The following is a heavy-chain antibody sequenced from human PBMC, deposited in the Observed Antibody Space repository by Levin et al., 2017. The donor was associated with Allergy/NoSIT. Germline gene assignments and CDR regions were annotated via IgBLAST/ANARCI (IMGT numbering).Heavy chain of an antibody. D-gene: IGHD4-17*01. CDR2: IYWDDDK. Sequence: SGPTLVKPTQTLTLTCTFSGFSLSTSGVGVGWIRQPPGKALEWLALIYWDDDKRYSPSLKSRLTITKDTSKNQVVLTMTNMDPVDTATYYCARTDYGDYYFDYWGQGTLVTVSS. V-gene: IGHV2-5*02. CDR1: GFSLSTSGVG. J-gene: IGHJ4*02. CDR3: ARTDYGDYYFDY.